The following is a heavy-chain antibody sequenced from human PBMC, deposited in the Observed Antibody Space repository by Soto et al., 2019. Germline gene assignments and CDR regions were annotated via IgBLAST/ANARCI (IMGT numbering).Heavy chain of an antibody. Sequence: SETLSLTCTVSGGSISSSSYYWCWIRQPPGKGLEWIGSIYYSGSTYYNPSLKSRVTISVDTSKNQFSLKLSSVTAADTAVYYCARLGPRVAHYYYYGMDVWGQGTTVTVSS. J-gene: IGHJ6*02. CDR3: ARLGPRVAHYYYYGMDV. CDR1: GGSISSSSYY. CDR2: IYYSGST. V-gene: IGHV4-39*01. D-gene: IGHD5-12*01.